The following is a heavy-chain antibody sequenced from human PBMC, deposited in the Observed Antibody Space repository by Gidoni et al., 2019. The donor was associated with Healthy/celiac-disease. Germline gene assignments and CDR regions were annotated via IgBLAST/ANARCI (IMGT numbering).Heavy chain of an antibody. Sequence: EVQLVESGGGLVQPGGSLRLPCAASGFTFSSYWMSWVRQAPGKGLEWVANIKQDGSEKYYVDSVKGRFTISRDNAKNSLYLQMNSLRAEDTAVYYCAREGYSSSYSFDYWGQGTLVTVSS. CDR1: GFTFSSYW. J-gene: IGHJ4*02. D-gene: IGHD6-6*01. CDR2: IKQDGSEK. CDR3: AREGYSSSYSFDY. V-gene: IGHV3-7*03.